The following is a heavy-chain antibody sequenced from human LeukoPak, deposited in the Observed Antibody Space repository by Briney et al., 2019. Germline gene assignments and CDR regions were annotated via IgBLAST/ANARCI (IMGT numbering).Heavy chain of an antibody. CDR2: ISGSGGST. CDR3: AKGRYVEMATIRVRAFGPH. Sequence: PGGSLRLSCAASGFTFSSYAMSWVRQAPGKGLEWVSAISGSGGSTYYADSVKGRFTISRDNSKNTLYLQMNSLRAEDTAVYYCAKGRYVEMATIRVRAFGPHWGQGTLVTVSS. J-gene: IGHJ4*02. D-gene: IGHD5-24*01. CDR1: GFTFSSYA. V-gene: IGHV3-23*01.